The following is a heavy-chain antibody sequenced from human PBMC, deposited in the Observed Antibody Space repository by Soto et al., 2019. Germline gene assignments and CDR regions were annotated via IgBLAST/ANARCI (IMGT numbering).Heavy chain of an antibody. CDR2: IYYSGST. J-gene: IGHJ4*02. D-gene: IGHD3-10*01. CDR3: ATRWWSGSGSQFDY. V-gene: IGHV4-39*01. Sequence: QLQLQESGPGLVKPSETLSLTCTVSGGSISSSSYYWGWIRQPPGKGLEWIGSIYYSGSTYYNPSLKSRVTISVDTSKNQFSLKLSSVTAADTAVYYCATRWWSGSGSQFDYWGQGTLVTVSS. CDR1: GGSISSSSYY.